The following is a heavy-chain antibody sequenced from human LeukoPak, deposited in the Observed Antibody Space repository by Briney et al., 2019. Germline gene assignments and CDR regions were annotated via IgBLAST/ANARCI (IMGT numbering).Heavy chain of an antibody. CDR3: ARGGWFLDY. V-gene: IGHV4-59*01. J-gene: IGHJ4*02. D-gene: IGHD6-19*01. CDR2: VYYSGST. CDR1: GGSISPYN. Sequence: SETLSLTCTVSGGSISPYNWSWIRQPPGKGLEWIGYVYYSGSTNYNSSLRSRVTISVDTSKNQFSLQLTSVSAADTAVYFCARGGWFLDYWGQGTLVTVSS.